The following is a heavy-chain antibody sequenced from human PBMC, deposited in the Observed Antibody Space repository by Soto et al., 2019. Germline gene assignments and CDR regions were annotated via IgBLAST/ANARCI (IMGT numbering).Heavy chain of an antibody. CDR1: GFTFISCS. J-gene: IGHJ4*02. V-gene: IGHV3-48*02. CDR2: ISSSSSTI. CDR3: ARVKVVTATDF. D-gene: IGHD2-21*02. Sequence: GGSLRLSCAASGFTFISCSMNWVRQAPGKGLEWVSYISSSSSTIYYADSVKGRFTISRDNAKNSLYLQMHSLRDGDTAVYYCARVKVVTATDFWGQGTLVTVSS.